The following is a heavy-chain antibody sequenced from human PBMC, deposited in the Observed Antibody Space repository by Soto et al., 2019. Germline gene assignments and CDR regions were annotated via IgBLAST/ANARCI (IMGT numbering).Heavy chain of an antibody. CDR1: GGTLSNYG. CDR2: IIPVFGTA. CDR3: ARGDATKIVVTTYYGMDV. J-gene: IGHJ6*02. V-gene: IGHV1-69*12. D-gene: IGHD4-17*01. Sequence: QVQLVQSGAEVKKPGSSVKVSCKASGGTLSNYGISWVRQAPGQGLEWMGGIIPVFGTANYAQKFQGRVTITADEXTXTXYMDVSSLRSDDTAVYYCARGDATKIVVTTYYGMDVWGQGTTVTVSS.